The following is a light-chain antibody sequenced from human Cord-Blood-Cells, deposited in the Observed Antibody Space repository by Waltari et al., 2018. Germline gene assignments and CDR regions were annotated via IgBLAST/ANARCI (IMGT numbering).Light chain of an antibody. CDR1: SSDVGGYNY. V-gene: IGLV2-14*01. Sequence: QSALTQPASVSGSPGQSLTISCTGTSSDVGGYNYVSWYQQHPGKAPKLMIYDVSNRPSGVSNRFPGSKSGNTAALTISGLQAEDEADYYCSSYTSSSTNWVFGGGTKLTVL. CDR2: DVS. J-gene: IGLJ3*02. CDR3: SSYTSSSTNWV.